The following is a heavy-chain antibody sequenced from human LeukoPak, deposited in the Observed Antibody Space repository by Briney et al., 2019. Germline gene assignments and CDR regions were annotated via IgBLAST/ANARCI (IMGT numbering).Heavy chain of an antibody. J-gene: IGHJ4*02. CDR2: ISSGSTYI. CDR1: GFTFSIYS. Sequence: PGGSLRLSCAASGFTFSIYSMNWVRQAPGKGLEWVSFISSGSTYIYYADSMKGRFTVSRDNAKNSLYLQMNSLRAEDTAVYYCARDPVVGTRPYYFDYWGQGTLVTVSS. CDR3: ARDPVVGTRPYYFDY. V-gene: IGHV3-21*05. D-gene: IGHD6-6*01.